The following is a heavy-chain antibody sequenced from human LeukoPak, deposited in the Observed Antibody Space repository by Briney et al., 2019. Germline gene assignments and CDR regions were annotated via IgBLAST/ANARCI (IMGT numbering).Heavy chain of an antibody. CDR2: ISGSGSTI. D-gene: IGHD6-6*01. J-gene: IGHJ4*02. V-gene: IGHV3-48*02. CDR1: GFTFSGYS. CDR3: TRGRPGHYYDY. Sequence: GGSLRLSCVVSGFTFSGYSMNWVRQAPGKGLEWVSYISGSGSTIFYADSMKGRFTVSGDNAKNSLYLQMDSLRDGDTAVYYCTRGRPGHYYDYWGQGTRVTVSS.